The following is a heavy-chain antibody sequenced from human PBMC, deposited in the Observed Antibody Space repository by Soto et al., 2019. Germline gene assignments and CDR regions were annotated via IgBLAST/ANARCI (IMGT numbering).Heavy chain of an antibody. CDR1: GFTFSSYA. CDR2: ISGSGGST. J-gene: IGHJ6*02. D-gene: IGHD5-18*01. Sequence: PGGSLRLSCAASGFTFSSYAMSWVRQAPGKGLEWVSAISGSGGSTYYADSVKGRFTISRDNSKNTLYLQMNSLRAEDTAVYYCAKGIQPSPYYYGMDVWGQGTTVTVSS. CDR3: AKGIQPSPYYYGMDV. V-gene: IGHV3-23*01.